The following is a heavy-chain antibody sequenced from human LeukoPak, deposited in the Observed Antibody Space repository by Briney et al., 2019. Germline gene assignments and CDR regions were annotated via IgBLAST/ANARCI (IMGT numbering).Heavy chain of an antibody. J-gene: IGHJ4*02. Sequence: SETLSLTCAVYGGSFSGYYWSWIRQPPGKGLEWIGEIDHSGSTNYNPSLKSRVTISVDTSKNQFSLKLSSVTAADTAVYYCAGAVLWFGEIHDYWGQGTLVTVSS. CDR2: IDHSGST. V-gene: IGHV4-34*01. CDR1: GGSFSGYY. CDR3: AGAVLWFGEIHDY. D-gene: IGHD3-10*01.